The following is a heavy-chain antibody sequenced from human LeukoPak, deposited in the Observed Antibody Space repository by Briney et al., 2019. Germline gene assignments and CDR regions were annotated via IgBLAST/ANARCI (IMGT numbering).Heavy chain of an antibody. CDR2: INPNSGGT. J-gene: IGHJ4*02. CDR1: GYTFTGYY. D-gene: IGHD1-26*01. Sequence: ASVKVSCKASGYTFTGYYMHWVRQAPGQGLEWMGWINPNSGGTNYAQKFQGRVTMTRDTSISTAYMELSRLRSDDTAVCYCARDLIRVGATDYWGQGTLVTVSS. CDR3: ARDLIRVGATDY. V-gene: IGHV1-2*02.